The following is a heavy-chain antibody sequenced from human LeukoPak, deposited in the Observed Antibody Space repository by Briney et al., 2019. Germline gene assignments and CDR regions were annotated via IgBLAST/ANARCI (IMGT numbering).Heavy chain of an antibody. V-gene: IGHV5-51*01. CDR3: ARHVWDIATTESQGMDV. CDR2: IYPGDSDT. Sequence: GESLKISCKGSGYTFTCYWIGWVRQMPGKGLEWMGIIYPGDSDTRYSPSFQGQVTISADKSISTSFLQWSSLQASDTAMYYCARHVWDIATTESQGMDVWGRGTTVTVSS. J-gene: IGHJ6*02. D-gene: IGHD5-12*01. CDR1: GYTFTCYW.